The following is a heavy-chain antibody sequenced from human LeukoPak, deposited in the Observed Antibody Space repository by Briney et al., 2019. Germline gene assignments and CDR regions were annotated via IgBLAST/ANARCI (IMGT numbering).Heavy chain of an antibody. D-gene: IGHD4-17*01. CDR2: ISGRGGYT. V-gene: IGHV3-23*01. Sequence: GGSLRLSCAASGFTFSSYAMSWVRQAPGKGLEWVSVISGRGGYTDYADSVKGRFTISRDNSKNTLYLQMNSLRVEDTAVYYCAGTTTMTTKHFQHWGQGTLVTVSS. CDR1: GFTFSSYA. J-gene: IGHJ1*01. CDR3: AGTTTMTTKHFQH.